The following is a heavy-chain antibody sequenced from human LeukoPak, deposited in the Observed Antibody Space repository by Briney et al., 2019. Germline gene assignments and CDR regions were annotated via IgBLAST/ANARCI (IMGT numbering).Heavy chain of an antibody. V-gene: IGHV3-53*01. J-gene: IGHJ4*02. CDR1: GFTVSSNY. Sequence: GGSLRLSCAASGFTVSSNYRSWVRQAPGKGLEWVSVIYSGGSTYHADSVKGRFTISRDNSKNTLYLQMNSLRAEDTAVYHCARGRPYSYGSGQFDYWGQGTLVTVSS. CDR3: ARGRPYSYGSGQFDY. D-gene: IGHD3-10*01. CDR2: IYSGGST.